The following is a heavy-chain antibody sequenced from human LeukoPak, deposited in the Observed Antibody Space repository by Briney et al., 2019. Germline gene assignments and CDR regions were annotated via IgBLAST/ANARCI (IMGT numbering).Heavy chain of an antibody. D-gene: IGHD5-18*01. CDR1: GYSISSGYY. V-gene: IGHV4-38-2*01. CDR3: ARARRGIQLWLY. Sequence: SETLSLTCDVSGYSISSGYYGAWIRQPPGKGLEFIGTIYHGGTTYYNPSLKSRVTISVDTSKNQFSLKLSSVTAADTAVYYCARARRGIQLWLYWGQGTLVTVSS. CDR2: IYHGGTT. J-gene: IGHJ4*02.